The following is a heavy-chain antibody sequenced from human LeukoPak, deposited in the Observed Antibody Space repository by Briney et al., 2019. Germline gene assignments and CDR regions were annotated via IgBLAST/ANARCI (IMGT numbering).Heavy chain of an antibody. CDR2: IYTSGST. Sequence: SAPLSLTFPVSGGSISSYYWSWIRQPPGKGLEWIGYIYTSGSTNYNPSLKSRVTVSVDTSKNQFSLKLSSVTAADTAVYYCARHGREWQGYYYYMDVWGKGTTVTVSS. D-gene: IGHD3-3*01. V-gene: IGHV4-4*09. J-gene: IGHJ6*03. CDR3: ARHGREWQGYYYYMDV. CDR1: GGSISSYY.